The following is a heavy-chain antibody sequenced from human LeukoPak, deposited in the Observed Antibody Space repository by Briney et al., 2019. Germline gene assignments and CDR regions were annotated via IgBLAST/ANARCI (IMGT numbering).Heavy chain of an antibody. CDR2: VLPHSGIA. D-gene: IGHD3-10*01. Sequence: GASVKASCKASGGAFTRAAVSWVRQAPGQGLEWMGGVLPHSGIADYAQKFQGRVTLTADASTSTAHMELNSLTSEDTAVYYCATPRMEYYGSGIHYSYYYLDVWGSGTAVTVSS. CDR3: ATPRMEYYGSGIHYSYYYLDV. J-gene: IGHJ6*03. V-gene: IGHV1-69*01. CDR1: GGAFTRAA.